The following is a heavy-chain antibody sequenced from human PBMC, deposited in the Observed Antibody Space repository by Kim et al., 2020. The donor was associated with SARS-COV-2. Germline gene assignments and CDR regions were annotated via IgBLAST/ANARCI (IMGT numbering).Heavy chain of an antibody. J-gene: IGHJ6*02. D-gene: IGHD2-15*01. Sequence: SVKVSCKASGGTFSSYAISWVRQAPGQGLEWMGGIIPIFGTANYAQKFQGRVTITADESTSTAYMELSSLRSEDTAVYYCARDPPAPVVRGHYYGMDVWGQGTTVTVSS. CDR2: IIPIFGTA. V-gene: IGHV1-69*13. CDR1: GGTFSSYA. CDR3: ARDPPAPVVRGHYYGMDV.